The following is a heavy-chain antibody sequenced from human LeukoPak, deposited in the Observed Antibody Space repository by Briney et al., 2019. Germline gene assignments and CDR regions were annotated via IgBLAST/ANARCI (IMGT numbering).Heavy chain of an antibody. V-gene: IGHV3-23*01. CDR3: AKDRNMNVYSGSDY. CDR2: ISVSGGTT. Sequence: PGGSLRLSCAASGFTFSSFAMTWVRQAPGKGLEWVSRISVSGGTTYYADSVKGRFTISRDNSKNALYLQMNSLRAEDTAVYYCAKDRNMNVYSGSDYWGQGSLVTVSS. D-gene: IGHD1-26*01. CDR1: GFTFSSFA. J-gene: IGHJ4*02.